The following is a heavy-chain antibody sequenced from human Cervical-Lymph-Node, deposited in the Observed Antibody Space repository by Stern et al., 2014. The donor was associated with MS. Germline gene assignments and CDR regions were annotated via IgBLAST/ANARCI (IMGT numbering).Heavy chain of an antibody. D-gene: IGHD1-14*01. Sequence: HVQLQESGPGLVKPSQTLSLTCTVSGGSIRSGGYYWSWIRQHPGKGLEWIGYIYYSGSTYYNPSLKSRVTISVDTSKNQFSLKLSSVTAADTAVYYCARWPDSRPGGGFDYWGQGTLVTVSS. CDR2: IYYSGST. J-gene: IGHJ4*02. CDR1: GGSIRSGGYY. CDR3: ARWPDSRPGGGFDY. V-gene: IGHV4-31*03.